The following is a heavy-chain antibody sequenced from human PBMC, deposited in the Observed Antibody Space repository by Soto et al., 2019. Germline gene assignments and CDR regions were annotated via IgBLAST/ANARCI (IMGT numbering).Heavy chain of an antibody. CDR2: IYYSGST. CDR3: AGPGFPGSGWYDAFDI. Sequence: SETLSLTCTVSGGSISSSSYYWGWIRQPPGKGLEWIGSIYYSGSTYYNPSLKSRVTISVDTSKNQFSLKLSSVTAADTAVYYCAGPGFPGSGWYDAFDIWGQGTMVTVSS. V-gene: IGHV4-39*01. J-gene: IGHJ3*02. CDR1: GGSISSSSYY. D-gene: IGHD6-19*01.